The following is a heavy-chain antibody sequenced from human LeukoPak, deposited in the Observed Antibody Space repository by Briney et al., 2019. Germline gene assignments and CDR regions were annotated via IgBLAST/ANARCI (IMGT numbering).Heavy chain of an antibody. CDR3: AKGGIAAAGPYFDY. J-gene: IGHJ4*02. Sequence: GGSLRLSCAASGFTFSSYGMHWVRQAPGKGLEWVAVISYDGSNKYYADSVKGRLIISRDNSKNTLYLQMNSLRAEDTAVYYCAKGGIAAAGPYFDYWGQGTLVTVSS. CDR2: ISYDGSNK. D-gene: IGHD6-13*01. CDR1: GFTFSSYG. V-gene: IGHV3-30*18.